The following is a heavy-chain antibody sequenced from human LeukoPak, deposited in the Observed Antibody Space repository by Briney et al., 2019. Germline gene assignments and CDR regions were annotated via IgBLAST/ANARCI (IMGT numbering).Heavy chain of an antibody. Sequence: SETLSLTCTVSGVSIRSYYWSWIRQPPGKGLEWIGYIYYSGRTNYNPSLKSRVTISVDTSKNQFSLKLSSVTAADTAVYYCARLRQLWFGELWWGQGTLVTVSS. V-gene: IGHV4-59*08. D-gene: IGHD3-10*01. J-gene: IGHJ4*02. CDR1: GVSIRSYY. CDR2: IYYSGRT. CDR3: ARLRQLWFGELW.